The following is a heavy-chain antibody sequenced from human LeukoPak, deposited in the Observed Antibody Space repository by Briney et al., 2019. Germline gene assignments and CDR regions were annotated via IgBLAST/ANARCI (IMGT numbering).Heavy chain of an antibody. D-gene: IGHD3-10*01. V-gene: IGHV3-48*01. Sequence: GGSLRLSCAASGFTFSSYSMNWVRQAPGKGLEWVSYISSSSTIYYADSVKGRFTIARDNSKNTLYLQMNSLRAEDTAVYYCAKDMVRGVIPSYYFDYWGQGTLVTVSS. J-gene: IGHJ4*02. CDR1: GFTFSSYS. CDR3: AKDMVRGVIPSYYFDY. CDR2: ISSSSTI.